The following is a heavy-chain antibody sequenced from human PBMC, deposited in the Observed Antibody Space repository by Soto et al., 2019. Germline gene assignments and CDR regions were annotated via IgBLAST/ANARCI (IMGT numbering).Heavy chain of an antibody. CDR1: GFTFSNYG. CDR2: ISYDGNVA. J-gene: IGHJ4*02. CDR3: AKDRHRSGSPHPFDY. Sequence: GGSLRLSCAASGFTFSNYGMHWVRQAPGKGLEWVIVISYDGNVAYYADSVKGRFTISRDNSKNTPYLQMNSLRAEDTAVYYCAKDRHRSGSPHPFDYWGQGTLVTVSS. D-gene: IGHD3-22*01. V-gene: IGHV3-30*18.